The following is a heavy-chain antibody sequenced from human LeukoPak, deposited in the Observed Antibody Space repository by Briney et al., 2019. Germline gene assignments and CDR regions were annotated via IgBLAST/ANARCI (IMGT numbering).Heavy chain of an antibody. CDR1: GYTFTSYY. D-gene: IGHD3-22*01. CDR3: ARASTPGYDSSGYFDY. CDR2: INPHGGST. J-gene: IGHJ4*02. V-gene: IGHV1-46*01. Sequence: GASVKVSCKVSGYTFTSYYMHWVRQAPGQGLEWMGIINPHGGSTSYAQKFQGRVTMTRDTSTSTVYMELSSLRSEDTAVYYCARASTPGYDSSGYFDYWGQGTLVPVSS.